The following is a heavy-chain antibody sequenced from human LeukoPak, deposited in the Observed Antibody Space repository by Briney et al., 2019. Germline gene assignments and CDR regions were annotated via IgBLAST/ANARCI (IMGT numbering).Heavy chain of an antibody. J-gene: IGHJ4*02. D-gene: IGHD2-15*01. CDR1: GFTFSDYY. V-gene: IGHV3-11*04. CDR2: ISSGGNTI. Sequence: GGSLRLSCAASGFTFSDYYMSWIRQAPGKGLEWVSYISSGGNTIYYADSVKGRFTISRDNAENSLYLQMNSLRAEDTAVYYCARGSDMARFDYWGQGALVTVSS. CDR3: ARGSDMARFDY.